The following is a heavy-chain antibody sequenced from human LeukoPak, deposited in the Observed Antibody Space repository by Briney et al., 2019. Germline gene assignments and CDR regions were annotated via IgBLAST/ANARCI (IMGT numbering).Heavy chain of an antibody. J-gene: IGHJ4*02. D-gene: IGHD3-22*01. CDR3: ARSYDSSGYQIDY. CDR2: IYPGDSDT. CDR1: GYSFTTYW. Sequence: GESLKISCKASGYSFTTYWIGWVRQMPGKGLEWMGIIYPGDSDTRYSPSFQGQVTVSADKSISTAYLQWSSLKASDTAMYYCARSYDSSGYQIDYWGQGTLVTVSS. V-gene: IGHV5-51*01.